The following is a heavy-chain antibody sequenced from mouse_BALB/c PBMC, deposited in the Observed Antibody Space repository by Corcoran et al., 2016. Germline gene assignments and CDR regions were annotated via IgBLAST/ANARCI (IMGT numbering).Heavy chain of an antibody. CDR2: IDPANGNN. CDR3: AHYSGAY. D-gene: IGHD2-12*01. CDR1: GFNIKDND. V-gene: IGHV14-3*02. Sequence: EGQLQQSGEELVKPGASVKLYCTAYGFNIKDNDMHWVKQRPEQGLEWIGRIDPANGNNKYDPKFQGKATRTADTSSNTDYLQLSSLTSEATDVYYCAHYSGAYWGQGTLVTVSA. J-gene: IGHJ3*01.